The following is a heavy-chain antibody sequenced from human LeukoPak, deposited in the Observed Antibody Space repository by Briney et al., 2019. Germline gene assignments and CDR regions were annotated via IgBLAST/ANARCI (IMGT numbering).Heavy chain of an antibody. CDR3: AREVGYSSSFDY. V-gene: IGHV3-30-3*01. CDR1: GFTFSSYA. Sequence: GGSLRLSCAASGFTFSSYAFHWVRQAPGKGLEWVAVISYDGSSKYYADSVKGRSTISRDNSKNTLYLQMNSLRAEDTAVFYCAREVGYSSSFDYWGHGTLVTVSS. CDR2: ISYDGSSK. D-gene: IGHD6-13*01. J-gene: IGHJ4*01.